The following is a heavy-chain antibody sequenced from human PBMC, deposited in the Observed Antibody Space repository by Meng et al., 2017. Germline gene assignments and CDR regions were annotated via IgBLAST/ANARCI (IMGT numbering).Heavy chain of an antibody. D-gene: IGHD2-15*01. CDR2: INHSGST. CDR3: ARGVRLPDY. V-gene: IGHV4-34*01. Sequence: GPRQQWCPGLVKPSETLSRTCAVYGGSFRGYYCGWIPPPPGKGLEWIGEINHSGSTNYNPSLKSRVTISVDTSKNQFSLKLSSVTAADTAVYYCARGVRLPDYWGQGTLVTVSS. J-gene: IGHJ4*02. CDR1: GGSFRGYY.